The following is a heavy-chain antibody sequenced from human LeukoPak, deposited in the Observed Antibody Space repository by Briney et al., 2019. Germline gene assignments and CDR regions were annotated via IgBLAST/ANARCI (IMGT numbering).Heavy chain of an antibody. D-gene: IGHD3-10*01. Sequence: PGRSLRLSCAASGFTFSSYSMNWVRQAPGKGLEWVSSISSSSSYIYYADSVKGRFTISRDNSRNTLYLQMNSLRPEDTAVYYCAKAIWVAATSSWFCLDYWGQGTLVTVSS. CDR2: ISSSSSYI. J-gene: IGHJ4*02. CDR3: AKAIWVAATSSWFCLDY. CDR1: GFTFSSYS. V-gene: IGHV3-21*01.